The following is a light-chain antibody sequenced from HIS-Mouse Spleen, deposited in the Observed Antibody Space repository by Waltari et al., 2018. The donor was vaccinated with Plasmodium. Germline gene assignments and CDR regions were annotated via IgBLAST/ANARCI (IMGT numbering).Light chain of an antibody. CDR1: SSDVGGLNF. J-gene: IGLJ1*01. Sequence: QSALTQPRSVSGSPGQSVTISCTGTSSDVGGLNFSSWYQQHPGKAPKLMIYDVSKRPSGVPDRFSGSKSGNTASLTISGLQAEDEADYYCCSYAGSYTYVFGTGTKVTVL. CDR3: CSYAGSYTYV. V-gene: IGLV2-11*01. CDR2: DVS.